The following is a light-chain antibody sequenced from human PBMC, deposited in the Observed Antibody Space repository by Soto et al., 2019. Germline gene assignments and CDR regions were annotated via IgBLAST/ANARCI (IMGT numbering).Light chain of an antibody. Sequence: DIQMTQSPSSLSASVGDRVTITCRSSQAISNYVSLYQQEPRKAPRLLIYAASSLQSGVPSRFSGSGSGTDFTLTISGLQPEDFGTYFCQQTYSYPNSFGQGTKVEIK. CDR3: QQTYSYPNS. CDR2: AAS. J-gene: IGKJ1*01. CDR1: QAISNY. V-gene: IGKV1-39*01.